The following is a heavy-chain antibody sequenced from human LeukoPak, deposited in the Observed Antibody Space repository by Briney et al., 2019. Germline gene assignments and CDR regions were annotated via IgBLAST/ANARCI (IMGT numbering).Heavy chain of an antibody. CDR1: GGSFSDYY. J-gene: IGHJ5*02. D-gene: IGHD3-3*01. CDR3: ASRPILRFLEYLLYP. Sequence: PSETLSLTCVVYGGSFSDYYWSWIRQPPGKGLEWIGEINHSGSTNYKPSLKSRVTISVDTSKNQFSLKLTSVTAADTAVYYCASRPILRFLEYLLYPWGQGTLVTVSS. V-gene: IGHV4-34*01. CDR2: INHSGST.